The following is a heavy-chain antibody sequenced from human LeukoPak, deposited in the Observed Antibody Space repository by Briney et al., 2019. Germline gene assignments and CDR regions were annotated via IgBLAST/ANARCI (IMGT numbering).Heavy chain of an antibody. CDR1: GFTFTSYW. D-gene: IGHD3-10*01. CDR2: IKHDGSET. CDR3: ARDVRAGSGGCPSPTF. J-gene: IGHJ4*02. V-gene: IGHV3-7*01. Sequence: PGGSLRLSCAASGFTFTSYWMSWVRQAPGKGLEWVANIKHDGSETYYVDSVKGRFTISRDNANDSAHLQMNRLRPEDTAVYYCARDVRAGSGGCPSPTFWAQGTLVTVSS.